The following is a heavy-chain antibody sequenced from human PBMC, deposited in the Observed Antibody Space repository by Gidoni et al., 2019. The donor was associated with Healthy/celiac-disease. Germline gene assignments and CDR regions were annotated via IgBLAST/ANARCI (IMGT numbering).Heavy chain of an antibody. CDR3: ARERTVVYYYYGMDV. V-gene: IGHV4-34*01. J-gene: IGHJ6*02. Sequence: QVQLQQWGAGLFKPSETLSLTCAVYGGSFSGYYWSWIRQPPGKGLEWTGEINHSGSTNYHPSLKSRVTISVETSKNQFSLKLSSVTAADTAVYYCARERTVVYYYYGMDVWGQGTTVTVSS. CDR1: GGSFSGYY. CDR2: INHSGST. D-gene: IGHD2-21*02.